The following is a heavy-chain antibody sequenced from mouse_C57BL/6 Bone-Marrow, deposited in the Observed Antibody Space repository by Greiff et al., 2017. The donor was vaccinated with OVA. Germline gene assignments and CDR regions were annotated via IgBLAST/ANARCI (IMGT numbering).Heavy chain of an antibody. CDR3: ARSHYGNSFAY. V-gene: IGHV1-64*01. CDR2: IHPNSGST. D-gene: IGHD2-1*01. CDR1: GYTFTSYW. Sequence: QVQLKQPGAELVKPGASVKLSCKASGYTFTSYWMHWVKQRPGQGLEWIGMIHPNSGSTNYNEKFKSKATLTVDKSSSTAYMQLSSLTSEDSAVYYCARSHYGNSFAYWGQGTLVTVSA. J-gene: IGHJ3*01.